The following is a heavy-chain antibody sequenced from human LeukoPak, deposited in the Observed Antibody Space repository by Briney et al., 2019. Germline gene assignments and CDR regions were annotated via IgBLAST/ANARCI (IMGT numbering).Heavy chain of an antibody. D-gene: IGHD3-3*01. CDR2: MNPSSGNT. J-gene: IGHJ4*02. CDR1: GYTFT. CDR3: ARGVLRFLEWLRD. V-gene: IGHV1-8*01. Sequence: ASVKVSCKASGYTFTNWVRQATGQGLEWMGWMNPSSGNTGYPQKLQGRVTMTTDTSTSTAYMELRSLRSDDTAVYYCARGVLRFLEWLRDWGQGTLVTVSS.